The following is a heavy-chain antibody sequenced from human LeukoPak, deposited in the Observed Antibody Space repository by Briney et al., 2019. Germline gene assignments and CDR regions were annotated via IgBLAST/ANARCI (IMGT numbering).Heavy chain of an antibody. CDR1: GYTFTGYN. V-gene: IGHV1-2*02. Sequence: ASVKVSCKASGYTFTGYNMHWVRQAPGQGLVWMGWINPNSSGTRYAQKFHASVTITSDTSISTAYMELSRLRSDDTSVYYCARDRMVYYDSSGYSWWSFDYWGQGTLVTVSS. CDR2: INPNSSGT. CDR3: ARDRMVYYDSSGYSWWSFDY. J-gene: IGHJ4*02. D-gene: IGHD3-22*01.